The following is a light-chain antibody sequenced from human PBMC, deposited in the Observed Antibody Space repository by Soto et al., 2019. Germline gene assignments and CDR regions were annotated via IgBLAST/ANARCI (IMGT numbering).Light chain of an antibody. CDR3: LQRAYWFI. CDR1: QSLDNY. CDR2: DAS. J-gene: IGKJ5*01. V-gene: IGKV3-11*01. Sequence: VVLTQSPATLSLSPGERATLSCRASQSLDNYLAWYQQKPGQAPRLLIYDASNRATGIPARFSGSGSGTDFTLPISCLEPDDFAVYYCLQRAYWFIFGQGTRLEIK.